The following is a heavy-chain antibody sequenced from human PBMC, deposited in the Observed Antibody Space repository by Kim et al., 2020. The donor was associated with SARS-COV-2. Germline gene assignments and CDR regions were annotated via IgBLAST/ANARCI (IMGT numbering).Heavy chain of an antibody. Sequence: GGSLRLSCSASGFTFSSYAMHWVRQAPGKGLEYVSAISSNGGSTYYADSVKGRFTISRDNSKTTLYLQMSSLRAEDTAVYYCVKSSWASPSTYYYDSSDYWGQGTLVTVSS. D-gene: IGHD3-22*01. CDR1: GFTFSSYA. CDR3: VKSSWASPSTYYYDSSDY. CDR2: ISSNGGST. J-gene: IGHJ4*02. V-gene: IGHV3-64D*06.